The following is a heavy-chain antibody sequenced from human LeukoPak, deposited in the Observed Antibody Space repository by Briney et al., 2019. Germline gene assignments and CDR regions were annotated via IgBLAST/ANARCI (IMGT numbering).Heavy chain of an antibody. Sequence: ASVKVSCKASGYTFTSYAMDWVRQAPGQRLEWMGWINAGNGNTEYSQKFQGRVTITRDTSASTAYMELSSLRSEDTAVYYCARDSNIVVVVAYYFDYWGQGTLVTVSS. J-gene: IGHJ4*02. CDR2: INAGNGNT. CDR3: ARDSNIVVVVAYYFDY. V-gene: IGHV1-3*01. CDR1: GYTFTSYA. D-gene: IGHD2-15*01.